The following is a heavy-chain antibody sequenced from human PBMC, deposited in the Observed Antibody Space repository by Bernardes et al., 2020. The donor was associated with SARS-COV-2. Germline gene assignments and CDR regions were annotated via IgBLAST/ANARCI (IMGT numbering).Heavy chain of an antibody. D-gene: IGHD6-13*01. CDR2: IWYDGSNK. J-gene: IGHJ4*02. CDR3: ARDRPPYSSSWYVGLVDY. CDR1: GFTFSSHG. V-gene: IGHV3-33*08. Sequence: GGSLRLSCAASGFTFSSHGMHWVRQAPGKGLEWVAVIWYDGSNKYYADSVKGRFTISRDNSKNTLYLQMNSLRAEDTAVYYCARDRPPYSSSWYVGLVDYWGQGTLVTVSS.